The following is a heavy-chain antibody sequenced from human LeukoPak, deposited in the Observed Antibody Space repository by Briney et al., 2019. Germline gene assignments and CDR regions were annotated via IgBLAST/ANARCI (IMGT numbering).Heavy chain of an antibody. CDR3: ARERHVLVWLGELAHFGL. Sequence: GGSLRLSCAASGFTFSDYYMSWIRQAPGKGLEWVSYISSSGSTIYYADSVKGRFTISRDNAKNSLYLQMNSLTAEDTAVYYCARERHVLVWLGELAHFGLWAAAPWSLSPQ. CDR2: ISSSGSTI. V-gene: IGHV3-11*04. CDR1: GFTFSDYY. D-gene: IGHD3-10*01. J-gene: IGHJ2*01.